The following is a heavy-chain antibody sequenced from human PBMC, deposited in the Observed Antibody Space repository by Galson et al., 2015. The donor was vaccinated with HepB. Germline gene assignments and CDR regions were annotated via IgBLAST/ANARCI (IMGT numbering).Heavy chain of an antibody. CDR2: IYHSGST. J-gene: IGHJ4*02. V-gene: IGHV4-38-2*02. Sequence: TLSLTCTVSGYSISSGYYWGWIRQPPGKGLEWIGSIYHSGSTYYNPSLKSRVTISVDTSKNQFSLKLSSVTAADTAVYYCARVPTVAGLYYFDYWGQGTLVTVSS. CDR3: ARVPTVAGLYYFDY. CDR1: GYSISSGYY. D-gene: IGHD6-19*01.